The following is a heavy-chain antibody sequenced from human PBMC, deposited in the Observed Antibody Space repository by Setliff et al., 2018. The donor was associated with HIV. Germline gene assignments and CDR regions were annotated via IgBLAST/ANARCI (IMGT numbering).Heavy chain of an antibody. D-gene: IGHD1-1*01. CDR1: GYFINIGHY. J-gene: IGHJ4*02. CDR2: IYHSGGT. V-gene: IGHV4-38-2*01. Sequence: PSETLSLTCRVSGYFINIGHYCGWLRQSPGKGLEWIGTIYHSGGTYYNPSLKSRVTISVDTSNNQFSLRMNSVTAADTAVYYCAKQPGGHSFFDHWGQGIPVTVPQ. CDR3: AKQPGGHSFFDH.